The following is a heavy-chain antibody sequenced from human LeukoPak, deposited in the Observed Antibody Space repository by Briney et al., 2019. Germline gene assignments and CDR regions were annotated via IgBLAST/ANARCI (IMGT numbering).Heavy chain of an antibody. D-gene: IGHD3-22*01. CDR1: GGSISSGGYS. CDR3: ASSYYYDSSGYYFDY. CDR2: IYHSGST. Sequence: KPSETLSLTCAVSGGSISSGGYSWRWIRQPPGKGLEWIGYIYHSGSTYYNPSLKSRVTISVDRSKNQFPLKLSSVTAADTAVYYCASSYYYDSSGYYFDYWGQGTLVTVSS. V-gene: IGHV4-30-2*01. J-gene: IGHJ4*02.